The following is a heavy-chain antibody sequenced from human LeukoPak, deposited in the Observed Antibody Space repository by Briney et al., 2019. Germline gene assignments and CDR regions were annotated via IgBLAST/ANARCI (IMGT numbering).Heavy chain of an antibody. CDR1: GGSISSHY. CDR3: ARTVDTAMVG. Sequence: ASETLSLTCTVSGGSISSHYWSWIRRPPGKGLEWIGRIYTSGSTNYNPSLKSRVTMSVDTSKNQFSLKLSSVTAADTAVYYCARTVDTAMVGWGQGTLVTVSS. D-gene: IGHD5-18*01. V-gene: IGHV4-4*07. CDR2: IYTSGST. J-gene: IGHJ4*02.